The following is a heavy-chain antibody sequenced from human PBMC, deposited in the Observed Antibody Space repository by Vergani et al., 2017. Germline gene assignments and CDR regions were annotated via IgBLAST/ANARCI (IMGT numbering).Heavy chain of an antibody. V-gene: IGHV7-4-1*01. CDR1: GYSFNNYA. D-gene: IGHD6-19*01. J-gene: IGHJ4*02. CDR3: ARAKRGRLAVGATDS. Sequence: QEQLVQSGSELKKPGASVKGSCKASGYSFNNYAIHWVRQAPGQGLEWMGWINPTTGNPTYARAFKGRFVFSLDTSISTAYLQIGSLKAEDTAVYFCARAKRGRLAVGATDSWVQGTLLTVSS. CDR2: INPTTGNP.